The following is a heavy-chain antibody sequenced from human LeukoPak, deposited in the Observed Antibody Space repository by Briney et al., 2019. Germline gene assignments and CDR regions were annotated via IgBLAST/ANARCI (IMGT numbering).Heavy chain of an antibody. V-gene: IGHV4-59*11. D-gene: IGHD7-27*01. CDR1: GGSISSHY. CDR2: IYYSGST. CDR3: ARGAPLTGGDY. Sequence: PSETLSLTCTVSGGSISSHYWSWIRQPPGKGLEWIGYIYYSGSTYYNPSLKSRVTISVDTSKNQFSLRLTSVTAADTAVYYCARGAPLTGGDYWGQGTLVTVSS. J-gene: IGHJ4*02.